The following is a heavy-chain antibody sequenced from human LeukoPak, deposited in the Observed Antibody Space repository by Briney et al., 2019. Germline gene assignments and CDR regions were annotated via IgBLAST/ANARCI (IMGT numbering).Heavy chain of an antibody. J-gene: IGHJ6*03. Sequence: ASVKVSCKASGYTFTSYYMHWVRQAPGQGLEWMGLINPTGGSTGYAQEFQDRVTITRDTSASTAYMELSSLRSEDMAVYYCARARYETRIWPKSRYDYYHYMDVWGKGTTVTVSS. V-gene: IGHV1-46*01. D-gene: IGHD3-3*01. CDR1: GYTFTSYY. CDR3: ARARYETRIWPKSRYDYYHYMDV. CDR2: INPTGGST.